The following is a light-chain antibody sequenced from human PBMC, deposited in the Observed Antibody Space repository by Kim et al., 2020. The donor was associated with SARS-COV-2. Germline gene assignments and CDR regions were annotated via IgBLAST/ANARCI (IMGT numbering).Light chain of an antibody. Sequence: ASVGDRVTIPCRASQDIRNDLGWYQQNPGRAPKRMIYGASSLQSGVPSRFSGSGSGTEFTLTISSLQPEDFATYFCLQHHTYPITFGQGTRLEIK. CDR1: QDIRND. V-gene: IGKV1-17*01. CDR2: GAS. J-gene: IGKJ5*01. CDR3: LQHHTYPIT.